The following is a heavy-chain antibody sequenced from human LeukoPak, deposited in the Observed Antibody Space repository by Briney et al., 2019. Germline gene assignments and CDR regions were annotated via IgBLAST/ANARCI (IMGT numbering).Heavy chain of an antibody. CDR1: GFTFSSYA. D-gene: IGHD3-10*01. CDR3: AKDGRLLWFGESNDAFDI. CDR2: ISGSGGST. V-gene: IGHV3-23*01. J-gene: IGHJ3*02. Sequence: GGSLRLSCAASGFTFSSYARSWVRQAPGKGLEWVSAISGSGGSTYYADSVKGRFTISRDNSKNTLYLQMNSLRAEDTAVYYCAKDGRLLWFGESNDAFDIWGQGTMVTVSS.